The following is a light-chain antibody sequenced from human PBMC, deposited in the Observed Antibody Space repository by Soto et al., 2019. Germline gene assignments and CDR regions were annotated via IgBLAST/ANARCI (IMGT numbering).Light chain of an antibody. CDR3: SSYIPRNTDWA. CDR1: SSDVGGYNL. J-gene: IGLJ3*02. Sequence: QSALTQPASVSGSPGQSITISCTGTSSDVGGYNLVSWYQQHPGEAPKLMIYEVTNRPSGVSNRFSGSKSGNTASLTISGLQAEDEADYYCSSYIPRNTDWAFGGGTQLTVL. V-gene: IGLV2-14*03. CDR2: EVT.